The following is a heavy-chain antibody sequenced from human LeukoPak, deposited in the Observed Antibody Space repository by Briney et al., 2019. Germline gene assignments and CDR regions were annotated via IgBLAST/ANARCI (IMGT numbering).Heavy chain of an antibody. V-gene: IGHV1-18*01. CDR2: ISAYNGNT. J-gene: IGHJ4*02. Sequence: ASVKVSCKASGYTFTSYGISWVRQAPGQGLEWMGWISAYNGNTNYAQRLQGRVTMTTDTSTTTAYMELRSLRSDDTAVYYCASNIVVVPAASGYVFNYWGQGTLVTVSS. D-gene: IGHD2-2*01. CDR1: GYTFTSYG. CDR3: ASNIVVVPAASGYVFNY.